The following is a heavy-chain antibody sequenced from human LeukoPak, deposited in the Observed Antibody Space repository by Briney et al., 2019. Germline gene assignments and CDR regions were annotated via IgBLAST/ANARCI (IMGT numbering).Heavy chain of an antibody. Sequence: GGSLRLSCAASGFTFSSYAMSWVRQAPGKGLEWVSLISDSGANTYYTDSVKGRFTISGDNSKNSLYLQMNSLRADDTAVYYCAKGRWSPDYWGQGTLVTVSS. CDR3: AKGRWSPDY. CDR1: GFTFSSYA. J-gene: IGHJ4*02. CDR2: ISDSGANT. V-gene: IGHV3-23*01. D-gene: IGHD1-1*01.